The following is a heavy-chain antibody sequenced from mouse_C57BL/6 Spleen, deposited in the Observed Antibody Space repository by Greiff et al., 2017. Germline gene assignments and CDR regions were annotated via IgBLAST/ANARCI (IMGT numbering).Heavy chain of an antibody. Sequence: QVQLQQPGAELVMPWASVKLSCKASGYTFTSYWMHWVKQRPGQGLEWIGEIDPSDSYTNYNQKFKGKSTLTVDKSSSTAYMQLSSLTSEDSAVYYCARRDWDNFDYWGQGTTLTVSS. D-gene: IGHD4-1*01. CDR3: ARRDWDNFDY. CDR2: IDPSDSYT. V-gene: IGHV1-69*01. CDR1: GYTFTSYW. J-gene: IGHJ2*01.